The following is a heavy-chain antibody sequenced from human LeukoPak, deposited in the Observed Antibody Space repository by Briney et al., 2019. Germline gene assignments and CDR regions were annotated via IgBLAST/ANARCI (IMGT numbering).Heavy chain of an antibody. V-gene: IGHV3-53*01. D-gene: IGHD3-10*01. CDR3: TRVGDHYHWYFDL. CDR1: GFSVGTKY. CDR2: LYSGGDT. J-gene: IGHJ2*01. Sequence: GGSLTLSCAASGFSVGTKYMNWVRQAPGKGLEWVSILYSGGDTYYADSVKGRFIISRDNSRNTLSLQMNSLRVDDTAVYYCTRVGDHYHWYFDLWGRGTLVTVSS.